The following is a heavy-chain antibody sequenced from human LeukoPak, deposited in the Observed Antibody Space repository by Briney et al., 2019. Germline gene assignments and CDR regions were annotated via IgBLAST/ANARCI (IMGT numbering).Heavy chain of an antibody. D-gene: IGHD2-2*01. CDR2: INHSGST. V-gene: IGHV4-34*09. J-gene: IGHJ4*02. CDR3: ARGMPRVYYFDY. Sequence: PSETLSLTCAVYGGSFSGYYWSWIRQPPGKGLEWIGEINHSGSTYYNPSLKSRVTISVDTSKNQFSLKLSSVTAADTAVYYCARGMPRVYYFDYWGQGTLVTVSS. CDR1: GGSFSGYY.